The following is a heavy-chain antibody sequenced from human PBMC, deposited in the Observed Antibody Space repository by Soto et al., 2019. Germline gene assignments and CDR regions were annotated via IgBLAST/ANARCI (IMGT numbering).Heavy chain of an antibody. J-gene: IGHJ4*02. V-gene: IGHV3-23*01. CDR2: ISGSGGST. D-gene: IGHD3-22*01. CDR3: ATTSDYYDSSGYRY. Sequence: VGSLRLSCGASGFTFSSYAMSWVRQAPGKGLEWVSAISGSGGSTYYADSVKGRFTISRDNSKNTLYLQMNSLRAEDTAVYYCATTSDYYDSSGYRYWGQGTLVTVSS. CDR1: GFTFSSYA.